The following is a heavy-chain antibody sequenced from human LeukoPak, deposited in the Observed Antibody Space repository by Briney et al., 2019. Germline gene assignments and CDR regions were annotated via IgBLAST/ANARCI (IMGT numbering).Heavy chain of an antibody. CDR2: IWDDGNDK. V-gene: IGHV3-33*01. J-gene: IGHJ4*02. CDR3: ATLGYCTAGSCSLNSFDY. Sequence: PGGSLRLSCAVSGFTFRSHDMHWVRQAPGKGLDWVAVIWDDGNDKYYADSVRGRLTISRDNFKNTLYLHMNELRVDDTAMYYCATLGYCTAGSCSLNSFDYWGRGTLVTVSS. D-gene: IGHD2-15*01. CDR1: GFTFRSHD.